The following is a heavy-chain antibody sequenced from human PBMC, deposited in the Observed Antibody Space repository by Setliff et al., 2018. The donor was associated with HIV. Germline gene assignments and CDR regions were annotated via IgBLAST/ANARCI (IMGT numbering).Heavy chain of an antibody. Sequence: GGSLRLSCAASGFTFSSFSMNWVRQAPGKGLEWVSFISGGSTSHMNYADSVKGRFTISRDNAKNSLYLQMNSLRAEDTAVYYCARYKWNNWIFGWFDPWGQGTQVTVSS. V-gene: IGHV3-21*01. CDR1: GFTFSSFS. D-gene: IGHD1-20*01. J-gene: IGHJ5*02. CDR3: ARYKWNNWIFGWFDP. CDR2: ISGGSTSHM.